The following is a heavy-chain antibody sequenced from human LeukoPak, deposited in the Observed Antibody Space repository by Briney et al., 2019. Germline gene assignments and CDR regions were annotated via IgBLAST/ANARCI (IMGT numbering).Heavy chain of an antibody. CDR1: GGSISSSSYY. CDR3: ARHINGGPYDSLDV. D-gene: IGHD3-3*01. J-gene: IGHJ6*02. V-gene: IGHV4-39*01. CDR2: IYYSGST. Sequence: SETLSLTCTVSGGSISSSSYYWGWIRQPPGKGLEWIGNIYYSGSTYYNPSLKSRVTISVDTSKNQFSLKLSSVTAADTAVYYCARHINGGPYDSLDVWGQGTTVTVSS.